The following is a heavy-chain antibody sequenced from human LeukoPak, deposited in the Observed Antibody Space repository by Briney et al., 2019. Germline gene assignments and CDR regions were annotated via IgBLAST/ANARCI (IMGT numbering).Heavy chain of an antibody. V-gene: IGHV1-69*13. J-gene: IGHJ4*02. Sequence: ASVKVSCKASGYTFTSYDINWVRQAPGQGLEWMGGIIPIFGTANYAQKFQGRVTITADESTSTAYMELSSLRSEDTAVYYCARRIIRFLEWSHFDYWGQGTLVTVSS. D-gene: IGHD3-3*01. CDR1: GYTFTSYD. CDR2: IIPIFGTA. CDR3: ARRIIRFLEWSHFDY.